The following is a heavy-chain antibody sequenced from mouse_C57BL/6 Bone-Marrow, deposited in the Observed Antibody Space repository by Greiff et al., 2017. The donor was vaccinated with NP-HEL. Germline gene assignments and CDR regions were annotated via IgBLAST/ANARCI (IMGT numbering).Heavy chain of an antibody. D-gene: IGHD1-1*02. CDR3: ARPMAPYYFDY. CDR1: GYTFTSYW. Sequence: QVQLQQPGAELVKPGASVKLSCKASGYTFTSYWMQWVKQRPGQGLEWIGEIDPSDSYTNYNQKFKGKATLTVDTSSSTAYMQLGSLTSEDSAVYYCARPMAPYYFDYWGQGTTLTVSS. J-gene: IGHJ2*01. CDR2: IDPSDSYT. V-gene: IGHV1-50*01.